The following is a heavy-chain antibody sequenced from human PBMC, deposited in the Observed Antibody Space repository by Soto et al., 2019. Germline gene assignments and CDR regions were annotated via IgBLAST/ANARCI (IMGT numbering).Heavy chain of an antibody. CDR3: AKGGGYVRWFDP. CDR2: INPSGGST. J-gene: IGHJ5*02. Sequence: QVQLVQSGAEVKKPGASVKVSCKASGYTFTSYYMHWVRQAPGQGLEWMGIINPSGGSTSYAQKFQGRVTMTRDTSTSTVYRELSSLRSEHTAVYSCAKGGGYVRWFDPWGQGTLVTVSS. CDR1: GYTFTSYY. D-gene: IGHD5-12*01. V-gene: IGHV1-46*01.